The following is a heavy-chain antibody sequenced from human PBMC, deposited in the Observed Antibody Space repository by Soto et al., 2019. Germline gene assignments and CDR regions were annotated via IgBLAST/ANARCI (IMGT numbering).Heavy chain of an antibody. Sequence: WGSLRLSCAASGFTFSSYAMHWVRQAPGKGLEWVAVISYDGSNKYYADSVKGRFTISRDNSKNTLYLQMNSLRAEDTAVYYCARDYYDSSGYLHYFDYWGQGNLVSVSS. CDR1: GFTFSSYA. J-gene: IGHJ4*02. D-gene: IGHD3-22*01. CDR3: ARDYYDSSGYLHYFDY. CDR2: ISYDGSNK. V-gene: IGHV3-30-3*01.